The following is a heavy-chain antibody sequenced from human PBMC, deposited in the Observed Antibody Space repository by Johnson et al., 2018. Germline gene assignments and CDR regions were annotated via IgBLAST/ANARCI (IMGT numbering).Heavy chain of an antibody. V-gene: IGHV3-30*03. CDR3: ARDKGVTSLDS. Sequence: QVQLVQSGGGVVQPGKSLRLSCAASGFTFSSHGMHWVRQVPGKGLEWVAVISHDGSNTYHADSVKGRFSISRDNSKNTVDLQMDSLRAEEMARYYCARDKGVTSLDSWGQGTLVTVSS. J-gene: IGHJ4*02. D-gene: IGHD3-10*01. CDR2: ISHDGSNT. CDR1: GFTFSSHG.